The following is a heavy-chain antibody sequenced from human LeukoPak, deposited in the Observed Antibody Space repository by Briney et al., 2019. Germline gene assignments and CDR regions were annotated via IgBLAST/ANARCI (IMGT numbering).Heavy chain of an antibody. CDR2: IYYSGST. V-gene: IGHV4-59*01. CDR3: ARLKYYYDSSGYSYYFDY. Sequence: SETLSLTCTVSGGSISSYYWSWIRQPPGKGLEWIGYIYYSGSTNYNPSLKSRVTISVDTSKNQFSLKLSSVTAADTAVYYCARLKYYYDSSGYSYYFDYWGQGTLVTVSS. D-gene: IGHD3-22*01. CDR1: GGSISSYY. J-gene: IGHJ4*02.